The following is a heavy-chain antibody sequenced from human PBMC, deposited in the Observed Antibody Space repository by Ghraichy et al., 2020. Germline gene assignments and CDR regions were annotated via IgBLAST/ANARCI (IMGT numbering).Heavy chain of an antibody. D-gene: IGHD4-17*01. Sequence: LTCAASGFTFSSYWMHWVRQAPGKGLVWVSRINSDGSSTSYADSVKGRFTISRDNAKNTLYLQMNSLRAEDTAVYYCARRYYGPDAFDIWGQGTMVTVSS. CDR2: INSDGSST. J-gene: IGHJ3*02. CDR3: ARRYYGPDAFDI. V-gene: IGHV3-74*01. CDR1: GFTFSSYW.